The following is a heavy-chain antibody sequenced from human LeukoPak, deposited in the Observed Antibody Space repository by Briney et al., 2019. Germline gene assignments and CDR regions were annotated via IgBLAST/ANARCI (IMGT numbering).Heavy chain of an antibody. CDR3: AKDLGDYGSGSYYNYYYYYMDV. CDR2: IYSGGST. V-gene: IGHV3-53*01. D-gene: IGHD3-10*01. CDR1: GFTVSSNY. J-gene: IGHJ6*03. Sequence: GGSLRLSCAASGFTVSSNYMSWVRQAPGKGLERVSVIYSGGSTYYADSVKGRFTISRDNSKNTLYLQMNSLRAEDTAVYYCAKDLGDYGSGSYYNYYYYYMDVWGKGTTVTVSS.